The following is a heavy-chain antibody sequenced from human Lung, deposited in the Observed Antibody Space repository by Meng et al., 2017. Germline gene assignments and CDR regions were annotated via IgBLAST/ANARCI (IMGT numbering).Heavy chain of an antibody. V-gene: IGHV4-34*01. D-gene: IGHD4-11*01. CDR2: INHSGST. CDR1: GGSFSDYD. Sequence: QVQLQHVGAGLLKPSETLSPTCVVSGGSFSDYDWSWIRQPPGKGLEWIGEINHSGSTNYNPSLESRATISVDTSQNNLSLKLSSVTAADSAVYYCARGPTTMAHDFDYWGQGTLVTVSS. J-gene: IGHJ4*02. CDR3: ARGPTTMAHDFDY.